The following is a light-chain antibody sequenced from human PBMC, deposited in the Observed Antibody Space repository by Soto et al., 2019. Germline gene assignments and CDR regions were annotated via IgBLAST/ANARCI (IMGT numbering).Light chain of an antibody. CDR2: EVY. CDR1: SSDVGGYNY. Sequence: QSAPTQPPSASGSPGQSVTFSCTGTSSDVGGYNYVSWYQQYPGKAPKLMIYEVYKRPSGVPDRFSGSKSGNTASLPVSGLQPEDEADYYCSAYAGSSTWVFGGGTKLTVL. V-gene: IGLV2-8*01. CDR3: SAYAGSSTWV. J-gene: IGLJ2*01.